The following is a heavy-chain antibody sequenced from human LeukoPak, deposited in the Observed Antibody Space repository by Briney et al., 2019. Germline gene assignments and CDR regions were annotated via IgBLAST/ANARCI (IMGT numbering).Heavy chain of an antibody. CDR1: GFTFDDYA. V-gene: IGHV3-43D*04. CDR2: ISWDGGST. Sequence: GGSLRLSXAASGFTFDDYAMHWVRQAPGKGLEWVSLISWDGGSTYYADSVKGRFTISRDNSKNSLYLQMNSLRAEDTALYYCAKGQGLWFGESYYYMDVWGKGTTVTVSS. D-gene: IGHD3-10*01. J-gene: IGHJ6*03. CDR3: AKGQGLWFGESYYYMDV.